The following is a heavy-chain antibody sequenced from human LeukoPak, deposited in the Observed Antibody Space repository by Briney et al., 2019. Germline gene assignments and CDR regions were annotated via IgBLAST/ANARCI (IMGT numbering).Heavy chain of an antibody. CDR1: GESFIDYH. Sequence: SETLSLTCAIYGESFIDYHLNWIRQPPGKGLEWIGYIYYSGSTNYNPSLKSRVTISVDTSKNQFSLKLSSVTAADTAVYYCARAPTYHYGSGSYYLYYYYYYMDVWGKGTTVTVSS. J-gene: IGHJ6*03. CDR2: IYYSGST. D-gene: IGHD3-10*01. V-gene: IGHV4-59*01. CDR3: ARAPTYHYGSGSYYLYYYYYYMDV.